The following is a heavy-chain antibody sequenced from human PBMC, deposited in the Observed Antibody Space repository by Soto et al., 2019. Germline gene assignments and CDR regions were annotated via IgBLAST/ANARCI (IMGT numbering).Heavy chain of an antibody. D-gene: IGHD6-13*01. Sequence: QVQLQESGPGLVKPSETLSLTCTVSGGSLSSYYWSWLRQPAGKGMEWVGRIHTTDSNNYNPSLRSRVAMSIDTADPPLSLELHCLTAADTAVYYCAIALSSAGGIYLDYWGQGTLVTVSS. CDR1: GGSLSSYY. CDR3: AIALSSAGGIYLDY. J-gene: IGHJ4*02. V-gene: IGHV4-4*07. CDR2: IHTTDSN.